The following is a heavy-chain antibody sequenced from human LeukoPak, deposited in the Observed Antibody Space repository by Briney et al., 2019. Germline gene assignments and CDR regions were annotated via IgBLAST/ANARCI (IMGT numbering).Heavy chain of an antibody. CDR1: GGSFSGYY. J-gene: IGHJ4*02. D-gene: IGHD3-10*01. V-gene: IGHV4-34*01. CDR2: INHSGST. CDR3: ASGTYGD. Sequence: PSETLSLTCAVYGGSFSGYYWSWIRQPPGKELEWIGEINHSGSTNYNPSLKSRVTISVDTSKNQFSLKLSSVTAADTAVYYCASGTYGDWGQGTLVTVSS.